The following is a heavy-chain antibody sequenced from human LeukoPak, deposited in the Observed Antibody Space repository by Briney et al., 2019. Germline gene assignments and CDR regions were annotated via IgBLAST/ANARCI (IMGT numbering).Heavy chain of an antibody. CDR2: IYYSGGT. Sequence: SETLSLTCTASGDSISSYYWSWIRQPPGKGLEWIGYIYYSGGTDYNPSLKSRATISVDTSKNQFSLKLRSVTAADTAVYYCARHVAISGPYDASDIWGQGTMVTVSP. V-gene: IGHV4-59*08. CDR3: ARHVAISGPYDASDI. D-gene: IGHD3-3*02. CDR1: GDSISSYY. J-gene: IGHJ3*02.